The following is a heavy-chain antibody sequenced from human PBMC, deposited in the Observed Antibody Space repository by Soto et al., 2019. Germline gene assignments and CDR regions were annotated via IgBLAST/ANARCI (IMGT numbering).Heavy chain of an antibody. Sequence: GGALRLSCAASGFTFSSYGMHWVRQAPGKGLEWVAVIWYDGSNKYYADSVKGRFTISRDNSKNTLYLQMNSLRAEDTAVYYCARDRYGSGSYRPLNYYYYYMDVWGKGTTVTVSS. V-gene: IGHV3-33*01. CDR3: ARDRYGSGSYRPLNYYYYYMDV. D-gene: IGHD3-10*01. CDR2: IWYDGSNK. CDR1: GFTFSSYG. J-gene: IGHJ6*03.